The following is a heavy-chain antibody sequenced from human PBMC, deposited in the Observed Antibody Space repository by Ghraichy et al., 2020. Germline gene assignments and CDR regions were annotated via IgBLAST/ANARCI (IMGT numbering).Heavy chain of an antibody. CDR1: GFSLSTSGMC. V-gene: IGHV2-70*01. J-gene: IGHJ6*03. CDR3: ARGRVDTAIPAPLYYYYMDV. Sequence: SGPTLVKPTQTLTLTCTFSGFSLSTSGMCVSWIRQPPGKALEWLALIDWDDDKYYSTSLKTRLTISKDTSKNQVVLTMTNMDPVDTATYYCARGRVDTAIPAPLYYYYMDVWGKGTTVTVSS. D-gene: IGHD5-18*01. CDR2: IDWDDDK.